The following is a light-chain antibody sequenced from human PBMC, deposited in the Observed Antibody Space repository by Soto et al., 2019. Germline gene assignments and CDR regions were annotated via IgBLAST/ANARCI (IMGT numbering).Light chain of an antibody. Sequence: ETVMTQSPATLSVSPGEGAALSCRASQSVSSNLAWYQQRPGQAPRLLIYGASTRATGIPTRFSGSGSGTDFTLTIGSPQSEDFAVYYCQQYKDWPKTFGQGTKVEIK. CDR3: QQYKDWPKT. V-gene: IGKV3-15*01. J-gene: IGKJ1*01. CDR1: QSVSSN. CDR2: GAS.